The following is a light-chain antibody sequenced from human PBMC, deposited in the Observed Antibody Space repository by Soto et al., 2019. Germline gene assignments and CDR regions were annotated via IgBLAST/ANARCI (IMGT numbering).Light chain of an antibody. CDR2: HAS. J-gene: IGKJ4*01. CDR1: QSVTGS. CDR3: QQRANWPPT. Sequence: EIVLTQSPATLSLSPGERATLSCRASQSVTGSVAWYQQKPGQGPRLLIYHASDRATGIPARFTGSGSGTDFTLTISSLAPEDFAVYYCQQRANWPPTFGGGTKVEIK. V-gene: IGKV3-11*01.